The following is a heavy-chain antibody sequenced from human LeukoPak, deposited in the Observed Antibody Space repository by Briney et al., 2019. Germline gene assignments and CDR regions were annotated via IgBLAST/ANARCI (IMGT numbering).Heavy chain of an antibody. V-gene: IGHV1-2*02. CDR1: GYTFTGYY. D-gene: IGHD1-26*01. J-gene: IGHJ4*02. Sequence: ASVKVSCKASGYTFTGYYMHWVRQAPGQGLEWMGWINPNSGGTNYAQKFQGRVTMTRDTSISTAYMELSRLRSDDTAVYYCARVLSGSYPWYFDYWGQGTLVTVSS. CDR3: ARVLSGSYPWYFDY. CDR2: INPNSGGT.